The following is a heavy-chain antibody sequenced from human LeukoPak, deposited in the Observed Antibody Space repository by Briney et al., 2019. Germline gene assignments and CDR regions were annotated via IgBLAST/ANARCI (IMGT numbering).Heavy chain of an antibody. V-gene: IGHV3-48*04. CDR2: ISSSGSTI. CDR3: ARGAPLRRLDY. Sequence: PGGSLRLSCAASGFTFSSYSMNWVRQAPGKGLEWVSYISSSGSTIYYADSVKGRFTISRDNAKNSLYLQMNSLRAEDTAVYYCARGAPLRRLDYWGQGTLVTVSS. D-gene: IGHD5-12*01. J-gene: IGHJ4*02. CDR1: GFTFSSYS.